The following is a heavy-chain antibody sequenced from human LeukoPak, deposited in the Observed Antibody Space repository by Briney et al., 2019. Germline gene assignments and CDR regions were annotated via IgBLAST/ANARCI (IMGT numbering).Heavy chain of an antibody. J-gene: IGHJ4*02. D-gene: IGHD3-9*01. Sequence: GGSLRLSCAASGFNLHLHAMSWVRQTPGKGLEWVADIRSDSSTTAYADSVKGRFTISRDNSKMTLYLQMDSLRAEDTAVYYCTKDLILPAYQPFDYWGPGTLVTASS. CDR1: GFNLHLHA. V-gene: IGHV3-23*01. CDR2: IRSDSSTT. CDR3: TKDLILPAYQPFDY.